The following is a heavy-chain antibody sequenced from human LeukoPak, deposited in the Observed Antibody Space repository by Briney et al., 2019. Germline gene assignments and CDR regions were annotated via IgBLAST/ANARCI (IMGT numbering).Heavy chain of an antibody. V-gene: IGHV2-5*01. Sequence: ESGPTLVKPTQTLTLTCTFSGFSLNTRGVGVGWIRQPPGKALEWLVLIYWNDDMRYSPSLKSRLTLTKDTSKSQVVLTLTNMDPVDTATYYCAQAGDGYNSGAFDIWGQGSMVTVSS. CDR2: IYWNDDM. J-gene: IGHJ3*02. CDR3: AQAGDGYNSGAFDI. CDR1: GFSLNTRGVG. D-gene: IGHD5-24*01.